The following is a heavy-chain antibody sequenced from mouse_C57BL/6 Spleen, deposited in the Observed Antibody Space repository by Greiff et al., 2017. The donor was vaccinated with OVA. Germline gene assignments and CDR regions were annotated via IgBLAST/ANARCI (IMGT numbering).Heavy chain of an antibody. Sequence: QVQLQQPGAELVRPGASVKLSCKASGYTFTNYWINWVKQRPGQGLEWIGNIYPSDSYTNYNQKFRDKATLTVDKSSSTAYMQLSSPTSEDSAVYYCTTEDGGSWFAYWGQGTLVTVSA. CDR3: TTEDGGSWFAY. J-gene: IGHJ3*01. V-gene: IGHV1-69*02. D-gene: IGHD2-3*01. CDR1: GYTFTNYW. CDR2: IYPSDSYT.